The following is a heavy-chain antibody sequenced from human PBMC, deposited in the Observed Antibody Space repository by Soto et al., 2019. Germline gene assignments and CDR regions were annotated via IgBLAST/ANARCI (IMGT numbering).Heavy chain of an antibody. Sequence: SVKVCCKAAGVAFTSSAVQWVRQARGQLLEWIGWIVVGSGNANYAQKFQERVTITRDMSTSTAYMELSSLRSEDTAVYYCAAEIVRYYSDSSGYYYVRTGVDYWGQGTLVTVSS. CDR2: IVVGSGNA. D-gene: IGHD3-22*01. CDR1: GVAFTSSA. J-gene: IGHJ4*02. CDR3: AAEIVRYYSDSSGYYYVRTGVDY. V-gene: IGHV1-58*01.